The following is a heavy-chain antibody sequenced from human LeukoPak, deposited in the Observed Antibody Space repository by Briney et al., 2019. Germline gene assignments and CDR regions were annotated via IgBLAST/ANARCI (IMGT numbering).Heavy chain of an antibody. CDR3: ARNYDFWSGYCGY. CDR2: ISGSGGST. CDR1: GFTFSSYA. Sequence: PGGSLRLSCAASGFTFSSYAMSWVRQAPGKGLEWVSAISGSGGSTYYADSVKGRFTISRDNSKNTLYLQMNSLRAEDTAVYYCARNYDFWSGYCGYWGQGTLVTVSS. J-gene: IGHJ4*02. D-gene: IGHD3-3*01. V-gene: IGHV3-23*01.